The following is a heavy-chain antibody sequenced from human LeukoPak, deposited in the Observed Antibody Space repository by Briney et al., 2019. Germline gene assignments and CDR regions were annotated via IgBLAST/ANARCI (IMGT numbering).Heavy chain of an antibody. D-gene: IGHD1-26*01. CDR1: GFTFSSYS. Sequence: GGSLRLSCAASGFTFSSYSMNWVRRAPGKGLEWVSAISGSGGSTYYADSVKGRFTISRDNSKNTLYLQMNSLRAEDTAVYYCAKCIVGATAPFDYWGQGTLVTVSS. J-gene: IGHJ4*02. CDR3: AKCIVGATAPFDY. V-gene: IGHV3-23*01. CDR2: ISGSGGST.